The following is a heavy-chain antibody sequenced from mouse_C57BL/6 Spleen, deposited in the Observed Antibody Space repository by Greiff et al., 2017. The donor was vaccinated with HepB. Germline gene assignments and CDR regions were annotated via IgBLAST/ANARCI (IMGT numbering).Heavy chain of an antibody. CDR1: GFTFNTYA. CDR3: VGDYGSSFPYWYFDV. CDR2: IRSKSSNYAT. D-gene: IGHD1-1*01. J-gene: IGHJ1*03. Sequence: VKLVESGGGLVQPKGSLKLSCAASGFTFNTYAMHWVRQAPGKGLEWVARIRSKSSNYATYYADSVKDRFTISRDDSQSMLYLQMNNLKTEDTAMYYCVGDYGSSFPYWYFDVWGTGTTVTVSS. V-gene: IGHV10-3*01.